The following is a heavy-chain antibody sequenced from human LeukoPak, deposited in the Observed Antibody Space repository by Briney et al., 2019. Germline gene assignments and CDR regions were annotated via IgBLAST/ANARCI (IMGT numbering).Heavy chain of an antibody. D-gene: IGHD4-17*01. Sequence: GASVKVSCKASGYTFTSYDINWVRQATGQGLEWMGWMNPNSGNTGYAQKFQGRVTITRNTSISTAYMELSSLRSEDTAVYYCARVVRAYGDYVYYWGQGTLVTASS. CDR3: ARVVRAYGDYVYY. V-gene: IGHV1-8*03. J-gene: IGHJ4*02. CDR1: GYTFTSYD. CDR2: MNPNSGNT.